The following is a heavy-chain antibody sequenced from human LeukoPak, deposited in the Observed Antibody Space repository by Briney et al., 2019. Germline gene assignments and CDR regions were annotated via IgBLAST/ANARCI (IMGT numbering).Heavy chain of an antibody. CDR3: ARSGTRGDASDI. D-gene: IGHD5-12*01. V-gene: IGHV3-7*03. Sequence: PGGSLRLSCAASGFTFSSYWMTWVRQTPGKGLEWVANIKQDGSEKYYVDSVKGRFTISRDNAKNSLYLQMNTLRVEDTAVYYCARSGTRGDASDIWGQGKMVTVSS. CDR1: GFTFSSYW. J-gene: IGHJ3*02. CDR2: IKQDGSEK.